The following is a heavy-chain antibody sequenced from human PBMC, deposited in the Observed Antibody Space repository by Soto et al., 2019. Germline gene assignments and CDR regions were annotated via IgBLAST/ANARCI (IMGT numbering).Heavy chain of an antibody. CDR1: GGSISSGGYS. V-gene: IGHV4-30-2*01. CDR2: IYHSGST. CDR3: ARINIDIGVWGSYRE. Sequence: SETLSLTCAVSGGSISSGGYSWSWIRQPPGKGLEWIGYIYHSGSTYYNPSLKSRVTISVDRSKNQFSLKLSSVTAADTAVYYCARINIDIGVWGSYREWGQGTLVTVSS. D-gene: IGHD3-16*02. J-gene: IGHJ4*02.